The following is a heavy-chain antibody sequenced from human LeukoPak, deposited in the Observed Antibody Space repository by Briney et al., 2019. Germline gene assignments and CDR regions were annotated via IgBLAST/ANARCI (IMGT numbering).Heavy chain of an antibody. CDR1: GESFSDYY. CDR3: ARHPTRTSARTWGTRHFDY. Sequence: PSETLSLTCAVYGESFSDYYWSWIRQPPGKGLEWIGEINHSGSINYNPSLKSRVTISVDTSKNQFSLKLSSVTAADTAVYYCARHPTRTSARTWGTRHFDYWGQGTLVTVSS. CDR2: INHSGSI. J-gene: IGHJ4*02. V-gene: IGHV4-34*01. D-gene: IGHD1/OR15-1a*01.